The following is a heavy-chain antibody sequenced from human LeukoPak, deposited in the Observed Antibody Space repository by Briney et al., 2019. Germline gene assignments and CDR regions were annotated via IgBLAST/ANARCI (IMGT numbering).Heavy chain of an antibody. Sequence: ASVKVSCKASGYTFSAYYMHWVRQAPGQGLEWMGWINPNSGGTNYAQKLQGRVTMTTDTSTSTAYMELRSLRSDDTAVYYCAREDSSSWPEGVDYWGQGTLVTVSS. CDR2: INPNSGGT. CDR3: AREDSSSWPEGVDY. CDR1: GYTFSAYY. D-gene: IGHD6-13*01. J-gene: IGHJ4*02. V-gene: IGHV1-2*02.